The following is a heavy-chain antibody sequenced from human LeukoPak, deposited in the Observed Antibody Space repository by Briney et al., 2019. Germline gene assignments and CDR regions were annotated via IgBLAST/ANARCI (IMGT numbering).Heavy chain of an antibody. Sequence: PGGPLRLSCAASGITFSDYYMSWIRQAPGKGLEWVSYISSSGSTIYYADSVQGRFTISRDNAKNSLYLQMNSLRAEDTAVYYCARLVDYYGSGSLYYFDYWGQGTLVTVSS. J-gene: IGHJ4*02. CDR2: ISSSGSTI. CDR1: GITFSDYY. V-gene: IGHV3-11*01. CDR3: ARLVDYYGSGSLYYFDY. D-gene: IGHD3-10*01.